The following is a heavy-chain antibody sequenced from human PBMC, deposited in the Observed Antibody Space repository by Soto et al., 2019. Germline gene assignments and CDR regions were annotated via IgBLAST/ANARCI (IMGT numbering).Heavy chain of an antibody. CDR2: ISSSSSYI. V-gene: IGHV3-21*01. D-gene: IGHD6-19*01. CDR3: ERDPLAGAVAGTNWFDP. CDR1: GFTFSSYS. J-gene: IGHJ5*02. Sequence: EVQLVESGGGLVKPGGSLRLSCAASGFTFSSYSMNWVRQAPGKGLEWVSSISSSSSYIYYADSVKGRFTISRDNAKNSLYLQMNSLRAEDTAVYYCERDPLAGAVAGTNWFDPWGQGTLVTVSS.